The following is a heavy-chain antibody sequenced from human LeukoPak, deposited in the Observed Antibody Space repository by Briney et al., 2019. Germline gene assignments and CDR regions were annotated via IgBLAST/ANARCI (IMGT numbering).Heavy chain of an antibody. CDR1: GGSFSGYY. J-gene: IGHJ6*03. Sequence: SETLSLTCAVYGGSFSGYYWSWIRQPPGKGLEWIGEINHSGSTNYNPSLKSRVTISVDTSKNQFSLKLSSVTAADTAVYYCARGREPQTSYYMDVWGKGTTVTVSS. CDR3: ARGREPQTSYYMDV. V-gene: IGHV4-34*01. CDR2: INHSGST. D-gene: IGHD1-14*01.